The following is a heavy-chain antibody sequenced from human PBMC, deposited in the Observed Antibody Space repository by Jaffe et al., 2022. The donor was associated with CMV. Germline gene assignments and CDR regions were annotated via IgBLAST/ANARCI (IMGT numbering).Heavy chain of an antibody. CDR2: IYYSGST. Sequence: QLQLQESGPGLVKPSETLSLTCTVSGGSISSSSYYWGWIRQPPGKGLEWIGSIYYSGSTYYNPSLKSRVTISVDTSKNQFSLKLSSVTAADTAVYYCARQMYQLPQYYYYYYYMDVWGKGTTVTVSS. J-gene: IGHJ6*03. CDR1: GGSISSSSYY. CDR3: ARQMYQLPQYYYYYYYMDV. D-gene: IGHD2-2*01. V-gene: IGHV4-39*01.